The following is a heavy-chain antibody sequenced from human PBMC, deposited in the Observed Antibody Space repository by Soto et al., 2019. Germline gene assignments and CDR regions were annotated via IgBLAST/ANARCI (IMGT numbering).Heavy chain of an antibody. J-gene: IGHJ6*02. V-gene: IGHV3-30*18. Sequence: GGSLRLSCAASGFTFSSYGRHWVRQAPGKGLEWVAVISYDGSNKYYADSVKGRFTISRDNSKNTLYPQMNSLRAEDTAVYYCAKEHRWIVGPPRRYYYYGMDVWGQGTTVTVSS. CDR1: GFTFSSYG. CDR3: AKEHRWIVGPPRRYYYYGMDV. CDR2: ISYDGSNK. D-gene: IGHD1-26*01.